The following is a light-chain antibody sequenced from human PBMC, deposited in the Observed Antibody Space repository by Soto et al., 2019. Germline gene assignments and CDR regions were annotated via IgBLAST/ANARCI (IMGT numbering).Light chain of an antibody. Sequence: DIVMTQSPDSLAVSLGDRATINCKSSQSIFYSSNNQNYLAWYQQRRRQPPNLLIYCSSTLQSVFPDRFSGSGSGTDFTLTISSLQAEDVAVYYCQQYYTTNPTFGQGTKVEIK. CDR2: CSS. CDR1: QSIFYSSNNQNY. CDR3: QQYYTTNPT. V-gene: IGKV4-1*01. J-gene: IGKJ1*01.